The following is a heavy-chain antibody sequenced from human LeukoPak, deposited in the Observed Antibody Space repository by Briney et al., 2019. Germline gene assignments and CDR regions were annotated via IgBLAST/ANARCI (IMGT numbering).Heavy chain of an antibody. CDR3: AKFIRIIRSCGGDCYSTHHDAFDI. V-gene: IGHV3-30*18. D-gene: IGHD2-21*02. J-gene: IGHJ3*02. Sequence: GGSLTLSCAASGFTFSSYGMHWVRQAPGKGLESVAVISYDGSNKYYAYSVKGRFTISRDNYKNTLYVQMNSRRAEDTAVYYCAKFIRIIRSCGGDCYSTHHDAFDIWGQGTMVTVSS. CDR1: GFTFSSYG. CDR2: ISYDGSNK.